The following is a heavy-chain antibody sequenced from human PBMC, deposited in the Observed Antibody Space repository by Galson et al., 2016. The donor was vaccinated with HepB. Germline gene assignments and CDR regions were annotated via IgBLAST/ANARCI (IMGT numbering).Heavy chain of an antibody. J-gene: IGHJ5*02. D-gene: IGHD6-19*01. CDR1: GYTLTDYY. Sequence: SVKVSCKASGYTLTDYYIHYVRQAPGQGLEWMGWINPKNGGTDYAQRFQGRVTMTRDTFISTAYMELSRLRSDDTAVYYCARGAESVAGANWFDLWGQGSLVTVAS. CDR2: INPKNGGT. V-gene: IGHV1-2*02. CDR3: ARGAESVAGANWFDL.